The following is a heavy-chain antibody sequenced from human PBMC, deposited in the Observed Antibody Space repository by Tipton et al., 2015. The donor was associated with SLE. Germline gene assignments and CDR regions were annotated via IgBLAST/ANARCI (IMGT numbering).Heavy chain of an antibody. CDR3: ARQDLGRAATLTFDI. V-gene: IGHV4-31*03. J-gene: IGHJ4*02. CDR2: VFYSGST. D-gene: IGHD6-25*01. CDR1: SGSISRGDYY. Sequence: TLSLTCTVSSGSISRGDYYWSWIRQHPGKGLEWIGYVFYSGSTYYNPSLKSRLSISVDTSKNQFSLKLSFVTAADTAVYYCARQDLGRAATLTFDIWGLGTLVTVSS.